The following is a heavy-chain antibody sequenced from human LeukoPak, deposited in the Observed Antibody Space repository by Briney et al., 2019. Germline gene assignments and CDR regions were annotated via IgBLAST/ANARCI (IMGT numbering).Heavy chain of an antibody. D-gene: IGHD3-3*01. Sequence: GGSLRLSCVASGFTFSNAWMSWVRQAPGKGLEWVGRIKSKTDGGTTDYAAPVKGRFTISRDDSKTTLYLQMNSLKTEDTAVYYCTTDGSREWPSTEIDYWGQGTLVTVSS. V-gene: IGHV3-15*01. J-gene: IGHJ4*02. CDR3: TTDGSREWPSTEIDY. CDR2: IKSKTDGGTT. CDR1: GFTFSNAW.